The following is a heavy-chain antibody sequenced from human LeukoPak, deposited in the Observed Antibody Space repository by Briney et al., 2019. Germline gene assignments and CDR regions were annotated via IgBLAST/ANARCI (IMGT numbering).Heavy chain of an antibody. CDR2: ISAYNGNT. CDR1: GYTFTSYY. Sequence: ASVKVSCKASGYTFTSYYMHWVRQAPGQGLEWMGWISAYNGNTNYAQKLQGRVTMTTDTSTSTAYMELRSLRSDDTAVYYCARDSPGGSYYSPVDYWGQGTLVTVSS. CDR3: ARDSPGGSYYSPVDY. D-gene: IGHD1-26*01. V-gene: IGHV1-18*04. J-gene: IGHJ4*02.